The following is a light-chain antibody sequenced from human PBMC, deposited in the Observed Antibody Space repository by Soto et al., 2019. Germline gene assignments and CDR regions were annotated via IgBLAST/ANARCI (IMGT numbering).Light chain of an antibody. V-gene: IGLV1-51*01. J-gene: IGLJ1*01. CDR2: DNN. CDR3: GTWDSSLSAHV. Sequence: QSVLTQPPSLSASPGQKVTISCSGSSSNIGNNYVSWYQQLPGTAPKRLIYDNNKRPSGIPDRFSGSKSGTSATLGITGLQTGDEADYYCGTWDSSLSAHVFGTGTKVTVL. CDR1: SSNIGNNY.